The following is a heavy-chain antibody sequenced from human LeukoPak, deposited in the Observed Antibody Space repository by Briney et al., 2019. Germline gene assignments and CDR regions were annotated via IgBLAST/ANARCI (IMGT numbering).Heavy chain of an antibody. V-gene: IGHV4-59*12. CDR1: GGSISSYY. D-gene: IGHD6-13*01. CDR3: ARVAAGREIQH. Sequence: KPSETLSLTCTVSGGSISSYYWSWIRQPPGKGLEWIGYIYHSGSTYYNPSLKSRVTISVDRSKNQFSLKPSSVTAADTAVYYCARVAAGREIQHWGQGTLVTVSS. J-gene: IGHJ1*01. CDR2: IYHSGST.